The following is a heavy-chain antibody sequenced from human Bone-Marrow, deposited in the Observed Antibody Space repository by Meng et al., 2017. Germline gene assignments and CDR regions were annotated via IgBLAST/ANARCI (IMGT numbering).Heavy chain of an antibody. CDR2: ISYDGSNK. Sequence: GESLKISCAASGFTFSSYAMHWVRQAPGKGLEWVAVISYDGSNKYYADSVKGRFTISRDNSKNTLYLQMNSLRAEDTAVYYCARGLNSGPFDYWGQGTLVTVSS. CDR1: GFTFSSYA. CDR3: ARGLNSGPFDY. J-gene: IGHJ4*02. V-gene: IGHV3-30*01. D-gene: IGHD6-19*01.